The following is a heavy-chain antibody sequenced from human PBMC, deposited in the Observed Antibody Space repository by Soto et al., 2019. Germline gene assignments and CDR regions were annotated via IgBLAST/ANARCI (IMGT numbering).Heavy chain of an antibody. D-gene: IGHD3-9*01. Sequence: ASVKVSWKASGYTFTSYGISWVRQAPGQGLEWMGWISAYNGNTNYAQKLQGRVTMTTDTSTSTAYMELRSLRSDDTAVYYCARWILTGYLAGVWFDPWGQGTLVTVSS. V-gene: IGHV1-18*01. CDR1: GYTFTSYG. CDR2: ISAYNGNT. CDR3: ARWILTGYLAGVWFDP. J-gene: IGHJ5*02.